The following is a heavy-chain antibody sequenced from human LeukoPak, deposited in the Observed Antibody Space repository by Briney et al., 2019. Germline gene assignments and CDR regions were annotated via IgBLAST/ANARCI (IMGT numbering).Heavy chain of an antibody. D-gene: IGHD3-10*01. V-gene: IGHV3-23*01. Sequence: GGSLRLSCAASGFTFSNYWMTWVRQAPWKGLEWVSAINGGGGTTYYADSVRGRFAISRDNSKNTLYLQMNSLRAEDTAVYYCVKPPMIRGVDYFDYWGQGTLVTVSS. CDR3: VKPPMIRGVDYFDY. CDR1: GFTFSNYW. CDR2: INGGGGTT. J-gene: IGHJ4*02.